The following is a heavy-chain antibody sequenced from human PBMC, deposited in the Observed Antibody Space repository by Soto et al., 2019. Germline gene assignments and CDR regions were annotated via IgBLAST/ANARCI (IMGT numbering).Heavy chain of an antibody. CDR3: ASSRRGGYSYGTGPFDY. J-gene: IGHJ4*02. D-gene: IGHD5-18*01. CDR2: IIPIFGTA. V-gene: IGHV1-69*01. CDR1: GGTFSSYA. Sequence: QVQLVQSGAEVKKPGSSVKVSCKASGGTFSSYAISWVRQAPGQGLEWMGGIIPIFGTANYAQKFQGRVTITADESTSTAYMELSSLRSEATAVYYCASSRRGGYSYGTGPFDYWGQGTLVTVSS.